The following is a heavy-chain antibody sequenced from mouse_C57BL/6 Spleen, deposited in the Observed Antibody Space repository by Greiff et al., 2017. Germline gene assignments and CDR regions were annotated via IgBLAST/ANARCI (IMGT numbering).Heavy chain of an antibody. CDR1: GFTFSSYT. V-gene: IGHV5-9*01. CDR2: ISGGGGNT. CDR3: ARLLAGSAWFAY. D-gene: IGHD4-1*01. Sequence: EVKLVESGGGLVKPGGSLKLSCAASGFTFSSYTMSWVRQTPEKRLEWVATISGGGGNTYYPDSVKGRFTISRDNAKNTLYLQMSRLRSEDTALYYCARLLAGSAWFAYWGQGTLVTVSA. J-gene: IGHJ3*01.